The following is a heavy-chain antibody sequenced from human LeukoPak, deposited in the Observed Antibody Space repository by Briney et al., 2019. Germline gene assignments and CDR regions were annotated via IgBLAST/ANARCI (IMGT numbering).Heavy chain of an antibody. CDR1: RGSISSSNYY. J-gene: IGHJ6*03. V-gene: IGHV4-39*01. CDR3: ARGVTTNGYYYYMDV. CDR2: IYYSGRT. Sequence: SETLSLTCTVSRGSISSSNYYWDWIRQPPGKGLEWIGNIYYSGRTFYNPSLKSRVTISVDTSKNQFSLNLSSVTAADTAVYFCARGVTTNGYYYYMDVWGKGTTVTVSS. D-gene: IGHD4-17*01.